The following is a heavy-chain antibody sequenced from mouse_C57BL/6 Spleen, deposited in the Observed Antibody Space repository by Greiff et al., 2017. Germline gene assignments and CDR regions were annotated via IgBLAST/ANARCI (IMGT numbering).Heavy chain of an antibody. J-gene: IGHJ1*03. Sequence: QVQLQQPGAELVRPGSSVKLSCKASGYTFTSYWMDWVKQRPGQGLEWIGNIYPSDSETHYNQKFKDKATLTVDKSSSTAYMQLRSLTSEDSAVYYCAREATTVVAHWYFDVWGTGTTVTVSS. D-gene: IGHD1-1*01. CDR2: IYPSDSET. CDR3: AREATTVVAHWYFDV. V-gene: IGHV1-61*01. CDR1: GYTFTSYW.